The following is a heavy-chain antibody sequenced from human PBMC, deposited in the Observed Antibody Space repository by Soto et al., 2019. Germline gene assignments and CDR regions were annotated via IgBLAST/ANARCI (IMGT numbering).Heavy chain of an antibody. CDR3: AQYLYYNSMSFDH. D-gene: IGHD1-1*01. J-gene: IGHJ4*02. V-gene: IGHV2-5*02. CDR1: GFSLSTSGVG. CDR2: IYWDDDK. Sequence: QITLKESGPTLVKPTQTLTLTCTFSGFSLSTSGVGVGWIRQPPGKALEWLAIIYWDDDKRYSPSLKSRLTXTXAXXKNQVVLTMSNVDPVDTATYYCAQYLYYNSMSFDHWGQGTLVTVSS.